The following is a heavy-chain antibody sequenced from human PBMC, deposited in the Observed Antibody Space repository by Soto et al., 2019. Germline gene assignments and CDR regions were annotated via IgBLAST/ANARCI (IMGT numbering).Heavy chain of an antibody. V-gene: IGHV1-18*01. CDR3: ARGGGIGYCGGDCYPDDY. CDR2: ISAYNGNT. CDR1: GYTFTSYG. Sequence: ASVKVSCKASGYTFTSYGISWVRQAPGQGLEWMGWISAYNGNTNYAQKLQGRVTMTTDTSTSTAYMELRSLRSDDTAVYYCARGGGIGYCGGDCYPDDYWGQGTLVTVSS. D-gene: IGHD2-21*02. J-gene: IGHJ4*02.